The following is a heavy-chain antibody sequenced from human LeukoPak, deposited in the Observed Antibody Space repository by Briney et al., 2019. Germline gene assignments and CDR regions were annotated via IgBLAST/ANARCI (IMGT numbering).Heavy chain of an antibody. V-gene: IGHV1-69*04. CDR1: GGTFSSYA. CDR3: ASSNRGSSSWYSGSFDY. CDR2: IIPIFGIA. J-gene: IGHJ4*02. Sequence: ASVKVSCKASGGTFSSYAISWVRQAPGQGLEWMGRIIPIFGIANYAQKFQGRVTITADKSTSTAYMELSSLRSEDTAVYYCASSNRGSSSWYSGSFDYWGQGTLVTVSS. D-gene: IGHD6-13*01.